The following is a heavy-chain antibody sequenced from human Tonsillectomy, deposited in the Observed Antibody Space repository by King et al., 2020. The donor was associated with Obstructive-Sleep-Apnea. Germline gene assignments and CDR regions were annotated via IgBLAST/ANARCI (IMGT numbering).Heavy chain of an antibody. J-gene: IGHJ5*02. D-gene: IGHD6-13*01. V-gene: IGHV1-46*01. CDR1: GYASTTYY. Sequence: LVQSGAEVKKPGASVELSCKASGYASTTYYVQWVRQAPGQGLEWMGIINPSGSSATYAQKFQGRVTMTRDTSTRTVYMHLSSLRSEDTAIYFCAGGWYSSRWSDNWFDPWGQGTLVTVS. CDR3: AGGWYSSRWSDNWFDP. CDR2: INPSGSSA.